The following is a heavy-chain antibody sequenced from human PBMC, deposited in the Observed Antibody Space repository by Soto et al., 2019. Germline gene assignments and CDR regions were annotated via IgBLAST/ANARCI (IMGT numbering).Heavy chain of an antibody. J-gene: IGHJ4*02. V-gene: IGHV3-23*01. CDR1: GFTFSSYA. CDR2: ISGSGGST. D-gene: IGHD3-9*01. Sequence: GALRLSCAASGFTFSSYAMSWVRQAPGKGLEWVSAISGSGGSTYYADSVKGRFTISRDNSKNTLYLQMNSLRAEDTAVYYCAKDQPADYDILTGYYFRYWGQGTLVTVSS. CDR3: AKDQPADYDILTGYYFRY.